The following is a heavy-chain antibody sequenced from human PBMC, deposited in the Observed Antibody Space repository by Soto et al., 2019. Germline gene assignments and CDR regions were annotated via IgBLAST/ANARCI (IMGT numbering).Heavy chain of an antibody. CDR2: VSYDEITK. V-gene: IGHV3-30*18. J-gene: IGHJ4*02. D-gene: IGHD5-18*01. CDR1: GFTFSSYG. Sequence: QVQLVESGGGVVQPGRSLRLSCAASGFTFSSYGTNWVRQAPGKGLEWVAVVSYDEITKYYADSVKGRFTISRDNSKNTVYLQMNSLRPEDTAVYYCAKPLGLLRRAMAQGSDYWGQGHLVTVSS. CDR3: AKPLGLLRRAMAQGSDY.